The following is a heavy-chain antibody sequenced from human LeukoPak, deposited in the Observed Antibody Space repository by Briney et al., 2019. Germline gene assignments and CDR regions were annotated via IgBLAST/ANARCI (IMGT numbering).Heavy chain of an antibody. D-gene: IGHD3-22*01. J-gene: IGHJ3*02. CDR2: INPSGGST. CDR1: GYTFTSYY. CDR3: ARDRRYYDSSGYHDAFDI. V-gene: IGHV1-46*01. Sequence: ASVKVSCKASGYTFTSYYMHWVRQAPGQGLEWMGIINPSGGSTSYAQKFQGRVTMTRDMSTSTVYMELSSLRSEDTAVYYCARDRRYYDSSGYHDAFDIWGQGTMVTVSS.